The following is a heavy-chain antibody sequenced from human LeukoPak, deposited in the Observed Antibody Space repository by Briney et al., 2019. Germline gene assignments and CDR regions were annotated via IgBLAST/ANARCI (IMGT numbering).Heavy chain of an antibody. V-gene: IGHV3-23*01. Sequence: GGSLRLSCAASGFTFSSYAMSWVRQAPGKGLEWVSAISGSGGSTYYADSVKGRFTISRDNSKNTLYLQMNSLRAEDTAVYYCARDGWRSSSWYGMDVWGQGTTVTVSS. CDR1: GFTFSSYA. CDR3: ARDGWRSSSWYGMDV. CDR2: ISGSGGST. J-gene: IGHJ6*02. D-gene: IGHD6-13*01.